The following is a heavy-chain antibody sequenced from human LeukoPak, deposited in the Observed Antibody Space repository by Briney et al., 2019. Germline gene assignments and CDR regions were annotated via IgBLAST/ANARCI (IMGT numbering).Heavy chain of an antibody. CDR2: ISGSGGST. CDR3: AKGTYYDFWSGYYFDY. J-gene: IGHJ4*02. D-gene: IGHD3-3*01. CDR1: GFTFSSYA. V-gene: IGHV3-23*01. Sequence: TGGSLRLSCAASGFTFSSYAMSWVRQAPGQGLEWVSAISGSGGSTSYADSVKGRFTIFRDNSKNTLYLQMNSLRAEDTAVYYCAKGTYYDFWSGYYFDYWGQGTLVTVSS.